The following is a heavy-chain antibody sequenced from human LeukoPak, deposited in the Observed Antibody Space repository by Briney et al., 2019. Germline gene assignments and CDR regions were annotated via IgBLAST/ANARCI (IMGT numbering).Heavy chain of an antibody. J-gene: IGHJ4*02. CDR2: IYYSGST. Sequence: SETLSLTCTVSGGSISSYYWSWLRQPPGKGLEWIGYIYYSGSTNYNPSLKSRVTISVDTSKNQFSLKLSSVTAPDTAVYYCARHGVEYDFWSAYQERAAFDYCGQATLVTVSS. V-gene: IGHV4-59*08. CDR1: GGSISSYY. CDR3: ARHGVEYDFWSAYQERAAFDY. D-gene: IGHD3-3*01.